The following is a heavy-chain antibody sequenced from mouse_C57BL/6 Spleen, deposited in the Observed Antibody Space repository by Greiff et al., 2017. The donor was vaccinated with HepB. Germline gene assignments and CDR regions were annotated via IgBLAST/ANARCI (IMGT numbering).Heavy chain of an antibody. CDR1: GFTFSSYG. Sequence: EVHLVESGGDLVKPGGSLKLSCAASGFTFSSYGMSWVRQTPDKRLEWVATISSGGSYTYYPDSVKGRFTISRDNAKNTLYLQMSSLKSEDTAMYYCARLDGRNYWGQGTTLTVSS. V-gene: IGHV5-6*01. CDR3: ARLDGRNY. D-gene: IGHD1-1*01. CDR2: ISSGGSYT. J-gene: IGHJ2*01.